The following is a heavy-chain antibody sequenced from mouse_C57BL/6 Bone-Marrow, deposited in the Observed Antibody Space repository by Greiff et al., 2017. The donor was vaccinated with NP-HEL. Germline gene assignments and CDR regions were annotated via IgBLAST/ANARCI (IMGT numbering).Heavy chain of an antibody. CDR1: GYAFTNYL. Sequence: QVQLKESGAELVRPGTSVKVSCKASGYAFTNYLIEWVKQRPGQGLEWIGVINPGSGGTNYNEKFKGKATLTADKSSSTAYMQLSSLTSEDSAVYFCARWLLLRYAMDYWGQGTSVTVSS. D-gene: IGHD1-1*01. CDR3: ARWLLLRYAMDY. J-gene: IGHJ4*01. V-gene: IGHV1-54*01. CDR2: INPGSGGT.